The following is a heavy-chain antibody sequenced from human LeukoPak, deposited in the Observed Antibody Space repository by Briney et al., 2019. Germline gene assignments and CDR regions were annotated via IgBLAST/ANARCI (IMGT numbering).Heavy chain of an antibody. CDR1: GGSISSRSYY. CDR2: IYYGGTT. V-gene: IGHV4-39*01. CDR3: ARQGTPKDY. J-gene: IGHJ4*02. Sequence: SETLSLTCTVSGGSISSRSYYWGWIRQPPGKGLEWIGSIYYGGTTYYNPSLKSRVTISVDTSKNQFSLKLSSVTAADTAVYYCARQGTPKDYWGQGTLVTISS.